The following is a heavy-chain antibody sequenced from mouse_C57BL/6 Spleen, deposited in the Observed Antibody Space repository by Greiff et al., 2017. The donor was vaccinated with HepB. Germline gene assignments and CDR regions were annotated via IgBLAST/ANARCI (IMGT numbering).Heavy chain of an antibody. D-gene: IGHD1-1*01. CDR2: ISYDGSN. CDR1: GYSITSGYY. J-gene: IGHJ1*03. V-gene: IGHV3-6*01. CDR3: ARDLYGTWYFDV. Sequence: EVQLVESGPGLVKPSQSLSLTCSVTGYSITSGYYWNWIRQFPGNKLEWMGYISYDGSNNYNPSLKNRISITRDTSKNQFFLKLNSVTTEDTATYYCARDLYGTWYFDVWGTGTTVTVSS.